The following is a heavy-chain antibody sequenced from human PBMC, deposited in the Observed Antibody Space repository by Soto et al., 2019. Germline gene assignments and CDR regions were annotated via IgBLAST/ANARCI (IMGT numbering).Heavy chain of an antibody. CDR1: GYSISTGYY. D-gene: IGHD3-22*01. Sequence: PSETLSLTCGVSGYSISTGYYWGWIRQPPGKGLEWIGSIYRSGSTYYNPSLKSRVTISMDMSKNQFSLKLTSVTAADTAVYYCARVAYFDTTGYYYYFDYWGQGTLVTVSS. J-gene: IGHJ4*02. V-gene: IGHV4-38-2*01. CDR3: ARVAYFDTTGYYYYFDY. CDR2: IYRSGST.